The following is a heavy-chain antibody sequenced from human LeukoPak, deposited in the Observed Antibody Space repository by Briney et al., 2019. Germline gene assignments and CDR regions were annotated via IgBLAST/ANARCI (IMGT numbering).Heavy chain of an antibody. D-gene: IGHD3-10*01. CDR2: ISYDGSNK. Sequence: GRSLRLSCAASGFTFSSYGMHWVRQAPGKGLEWVAVISYDGSNKYYADSVKGRFTISRDNSKNTLYLQMNSLRAEDTAVYYCAKDRFGANWFDPWGQGTLVTVSS. CDR3: AKDRFGANWFDP. CDR1: GFTFSSYG. V-gene: IGHV3-30*18. J-gene: IGHJ5*02.